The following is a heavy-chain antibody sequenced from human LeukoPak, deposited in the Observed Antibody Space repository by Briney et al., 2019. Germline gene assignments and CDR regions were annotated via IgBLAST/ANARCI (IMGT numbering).Heavy chain of an antibody. V-gene: IGHV3-7*01. D-gene: IGHD1-1*01. CDR1: GFNFNNYW. CDR3: AGDRLDLPLGD. J-gene: IGHJ4*02. CDR2: IKADGSEK. Sequence: PGGCLRLSCAASGFNFNNYWMSWVRQAPGKGLEWVANIKADGSEKYYVDSVKGRFTISRDNAKNSLSLQMNSLRVEDTAVYYCAGDRLDLPLGDWGQGTLVTVSS.